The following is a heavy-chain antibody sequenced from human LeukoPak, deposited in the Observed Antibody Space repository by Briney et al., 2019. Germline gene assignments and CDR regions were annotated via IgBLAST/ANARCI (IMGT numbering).Heavy chain of an antibody. V-gene: IGHV4-39*01. Sequence: ASETLSLTCTVSGGSISSYYWSWIRQPPGKGLEWIGSIYYSGSIYYNPSLKSRVTISVDTSKNQFSLKLSSVTAADTAVYYCARRMSLSDAFDIWGQGTMVTVSS. CDR1: GGSISSYY. CDR2: IYYSGSI. J-gene: IGHJ3*02. CDR3: ARRMSLSDAFDI.